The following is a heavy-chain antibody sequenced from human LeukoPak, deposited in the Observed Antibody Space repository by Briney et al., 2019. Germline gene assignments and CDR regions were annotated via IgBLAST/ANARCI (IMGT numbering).Heavy chain of an antibody. CDR1: GFTFSSYS. Sequence: GGSLRLSCAASGFTFSSYSMNWVRQAPGKGLEWVSSISSSSSYIYYADSVKGRFTISRDNAKNSLYLQMNSLRVEYKAVYYCARDRGTDEYGDYGPDDALDIWGQGTMVTVSS. CDR2: ISSSSSYI. CDR3: ARDRGTDEYGDYGPDDALDI. D-gene: IGHD4-17*01. V-gene: IGHV3-21*01. J-gene: IGHJ3*02.